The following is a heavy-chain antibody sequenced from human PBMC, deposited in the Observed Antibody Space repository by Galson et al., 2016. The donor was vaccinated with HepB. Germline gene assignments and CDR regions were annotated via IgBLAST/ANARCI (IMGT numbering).Heavy chain of an antibody. J-gene: IGHJ6*02. CDR2: IDHSGRT. Sequence: PGKGLEWIGEIDHSGRTTYNPSLMSRLTLSVDTSKHQFFLRLSSVTAADVAVYYCARGAVGYCTSNTCYNYFHGLDVWGQGTAVTVSS. V-gene: IGHV4-34*01. D-gene: IGHD2-2*02. CDR3: ARGAVGYCTSNTCYNYFHGLDV.